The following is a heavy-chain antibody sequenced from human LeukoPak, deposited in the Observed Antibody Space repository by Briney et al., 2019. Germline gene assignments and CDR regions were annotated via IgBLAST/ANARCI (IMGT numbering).Heavy chain of an antibody. J-gene: IGHJ4*02. V-gene: IGHV5-51*01. CDR3: YCGPNYLEN. Sequence: GESLKIPCQGFGSHFTDYWIGWVRRVPGKGREWVGSIAPSDFYSRYSPSFQGQVTMSVDKSISTAYLQWTSLTASDTAIYYCYCGPNYLENWGQGTLVTVSS. CDR2: IAPSDFYS. CDR1: GSHFTDYW. D-gene: IGHD4/OR15-4a*01.